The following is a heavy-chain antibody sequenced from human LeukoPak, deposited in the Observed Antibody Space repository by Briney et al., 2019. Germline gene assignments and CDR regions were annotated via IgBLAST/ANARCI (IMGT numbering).Heavy chain of an antibody. D-gene: IGHD6-13*01. CDR3: ATPIAAAVIDY. CDR2: ISYDGSNK. V-gene: IGHV3-30*03. CDR1: GFTFSSYV. Sequence: GGSLGLSCAASGFTFSSYVMHWVRQAPGKGLERVADISYDGSNKYYADSVKGRFTISRDNSKNTLYLQMNSLRAEDTAVYYCATPIAAAVIDYWGQGTLVTVSS. J-gene: IGHJ4*02.